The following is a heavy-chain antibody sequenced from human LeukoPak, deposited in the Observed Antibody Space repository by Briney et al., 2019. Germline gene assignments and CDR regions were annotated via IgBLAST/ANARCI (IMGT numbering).Heavy chain of an antibody. CDR2: IKSKVNGETT. CDR1: GLIFSNAW. V-gene: IGHV3-15*01. D-gene: IGHD3-16*01. CDR3: TKDLPFTRGGVIVD. J-gene: IGHJ4*02. Sequence: PGGSLRLSGAASGLIFSNAWMTWVRQAPGKGLEWVGRIKSKVNGETTDYGEPVQGRFTISRDDSKNMLYLQMNSLTSEDTAMYYCTKDLPFTRGGVIVDWGQGTLVTVSS.